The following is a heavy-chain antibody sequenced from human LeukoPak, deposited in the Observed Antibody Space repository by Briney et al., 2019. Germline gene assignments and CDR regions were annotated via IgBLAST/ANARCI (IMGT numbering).Heavy chain of an antibody. Sequence: GGSLRLSCAASGFTFSSYAMSWVRQAPEKGLEWVSAISGSGGSTYYADSVKGRFTISRDNSKNTLYLQMNSLRAEDTAVYYCAKERGPYYYDSSGYYDPYYFDYWGQGTLVTVSS. J-gene: IGHJ4*02. D-gene: IGHD3-22*01. CDR3: AKERGPYYYDSSGYYDPYYFDY. CDR2: ISGSGGST. V-gene: IGHV3-23*01. CDR1: GFTFSSYA.